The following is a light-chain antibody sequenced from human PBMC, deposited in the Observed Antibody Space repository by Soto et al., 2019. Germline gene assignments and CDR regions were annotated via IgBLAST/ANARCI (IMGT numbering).Light chain of an antibody. CDR3: QQYGDSPWT. CDR1: QSVRSGY. J-gene: IGKJ1*01. CDR2: GAS. V-gene: IGKV3-20*01. Sequence: ETVLTQSPGTLSLSPGERATLSCRASQSVRSGYLAWYQQKPGQAPRLLIYGASSRATGLPDRFSGSGSGTDFTLTISRLGPEDFAVYYCQQYGDSPWTFGQGTRVEIK.